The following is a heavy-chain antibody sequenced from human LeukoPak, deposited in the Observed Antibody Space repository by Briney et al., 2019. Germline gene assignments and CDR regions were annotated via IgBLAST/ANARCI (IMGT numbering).Heavy chain of an antibody. CDR1: GGSISSSSYY. CDR2: IYYSGNT. D-gene: IGHD1-26*01. CDR3: ARHGSRWRGGLVGAFDY. V-gene: IGHV4-39*07. J-gene: IGHJ4*02. Sequence: PSETLSLTCTVSGGSISSSSYYWGWIRQPPGKGLEWIGSIYYSGNTYYNPSLMSRVTISVDTSKNQFSLHLSSVTAADTAVYYCARHGSRWRGGLVGAFDYWGQGTLVTVSS.